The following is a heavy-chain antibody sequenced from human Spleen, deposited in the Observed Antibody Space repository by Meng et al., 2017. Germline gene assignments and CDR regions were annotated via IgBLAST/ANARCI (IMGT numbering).Heavy chain of an antibody. CDR1: GFTFSSYW. CDR2: IKQDGSEK. V-gene: IGHV3-7*03. Sequence: GESLKISCAASGFTFSSYWMSWVRQAPGKGLEWVANIKQDGSEKYYVDSVKGRFTISRDNSKNTLYLQMNSLRAEDTAVYYCARGIAVAGTFDYWGQGTLVTVSS. D-gene: IGHD6-19*01. CDR3: ARGIAVAGTFDY. J-gene: IGHJ4*02.